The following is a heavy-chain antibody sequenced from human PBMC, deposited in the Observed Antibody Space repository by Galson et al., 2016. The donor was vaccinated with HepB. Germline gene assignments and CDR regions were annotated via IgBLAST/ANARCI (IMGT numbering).Heavy chain of an antibody. D-gene: IGHD3-3*01. CDR1: GGSINSYY. CDR2: IYHSRSA. Sequence: SETLSLTCTVSGGSINSYYWSWIRQSPGKGLEWIGYIYHSRSASYNPSLRGRATISIDASKHQFSLRLNSVTASDTAVYYCARDLGYYGDGSDYDYWGQGARVIVSS. J-gene: IGHJ4*02. V-gene: IGHV4-59*01. CDR3: ARDLGYYGDGSDYDY.